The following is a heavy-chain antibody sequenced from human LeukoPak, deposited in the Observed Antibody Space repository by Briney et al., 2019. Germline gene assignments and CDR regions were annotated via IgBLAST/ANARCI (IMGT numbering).Heavy chain of an antibody. J-gene: IGHJ4*02. CDR2: IYYSGST. V-gene: IGHV4-59*01. D-gene: IGHD6-13*01. CDR3: ARVRGYSSSLVY. Sequence: SETLSLTCTVSGGSISSYYWSWIRQPPGKGLEWIGYIYYSGSTNYNPSLKSRVTISVDTSKNQFSLKLSSVTAADTAVYYCARVRGYSSSLVYWGQGTLVTVSS. CDR1: GGSISSYY.